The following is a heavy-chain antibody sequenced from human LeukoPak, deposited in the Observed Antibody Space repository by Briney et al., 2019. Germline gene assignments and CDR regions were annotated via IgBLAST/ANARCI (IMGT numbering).Heavy chain of an antibody. CDR3: ARGPNMKFMTNLQTGTFDY. V-gene: IGHV3-30-3*01. D-gene: IGHD1-14*01. J-gene: IGHJ4*02. CDR2: ISYDGSNK. CDR1: GFTFSGSA. Sequence: GGSLRLSCAASGFTFSGSAMHWVRQAPGKGLEWVAVISYDGSNKYYADSVKGRFTISRDNSKNTLYLQMNSLRAEDTAVYFCARGPNMKFMTNLQTGTFDYWGQGTLVTVSS.